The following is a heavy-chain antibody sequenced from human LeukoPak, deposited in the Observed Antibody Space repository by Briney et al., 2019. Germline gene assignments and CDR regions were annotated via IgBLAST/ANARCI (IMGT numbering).Heavy chain of an antibody. J-gene: IGHJ4*02. Sequence: PGGALRVSCAAPGFTFSTYLMHWGRQAPGKGVWWVSRINSDGSSTIYADSVRGRFTISRDNAKNTLYLQMNSLRADDTAVYYCARRGVYSTSAVDYWGQGTLVTVSS. CDR2: INSDGSST. D-gene: IGHD6-6*01. V-gene: IGHV3-74*01. CDR1: GFTFSTYL. CDR3: ARRGVYSTSAVDY.